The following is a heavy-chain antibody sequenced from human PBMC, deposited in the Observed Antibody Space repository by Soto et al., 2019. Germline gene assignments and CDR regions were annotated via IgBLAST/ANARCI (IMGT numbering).Heavy chain of an antibody. D-gene: IGHD1-26*01. CDR2: MNPKSGYT. J-gene: IGHJ4*01. CDR1: GYTFSNYD. Sequence: QVQLVQSGAEVKKPGTSVRISCKTSGYTFSNYDINWVRQAAGQGLEWMGWMNPKSGYTGSARNFQGRVTITRDTSMTTAYMELSSLRSEDTAMSYCARVMGSVDFWGQGTLVTVPS. CDR3: ARVMGSVDF. V-gene: IGHV1-8*01.